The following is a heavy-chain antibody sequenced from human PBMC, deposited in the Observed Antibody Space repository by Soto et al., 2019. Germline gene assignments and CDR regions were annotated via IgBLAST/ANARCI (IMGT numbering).Heavy chain of an antibody. CDR1: GGTFSSYT. CDR3: ARIPPYDYVDY. D-gene: IGHD3-16*01. J-gene: IGHJ4*02. V-gene: IGHV1-69*02. CDR2: IIPILGIA. Sequence: QVQLVQSGAEVKKPGSSVKVSCKASGGTFSSYTIDWVRQAPGQGLEWMGRIIPILGIANYAQQFQGRVTITADKSTSTAYMALSSLRSEDTAMYYCARIPPYDYVDYWGQGTVVTVSS.